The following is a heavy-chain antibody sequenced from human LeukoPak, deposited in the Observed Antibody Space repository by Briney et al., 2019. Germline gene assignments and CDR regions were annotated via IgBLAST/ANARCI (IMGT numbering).Heavy chain of an antibody. CDR2: INPNSGGT. CDR3: GRAGVVVVAATYFDY. Sequence: ASVKVSCKASGYTFTGYYMHWVRQAPGQGLEWMGWINPNSGGTNYAQKFQGRVTMTRDTSISTAYMELSRLRSDDTAVYYCGRAGVVVVAATYFDYWGQGTLVTVSS. J-gene: IGHJ4*02. D-gene: IGHD2-15*01. CDR1: GYTFTGYY. V-gene: IGHV1-2*02.